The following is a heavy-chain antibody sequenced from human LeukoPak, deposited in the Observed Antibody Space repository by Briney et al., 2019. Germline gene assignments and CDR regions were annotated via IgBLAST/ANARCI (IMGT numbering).Heavy chain of an antibody. CDR3: AKGEWFGEPWDY. V-gene: IGHV3-23*01. CDR1: GFTFSSYA. CDR2: ISGSGGST. J-gene: IGHJ4*02. Sequence: PGGSLRLSCAASGFTFSSYAMSWVRQAPGKGLEWVPVISGSGGSTYYADSVKGRFTISRDNSKNTLYLQMNSPRAEDTAVYYCAKGEWFGEPWDYWGQGTLVTVSS. D-gene: IGHD3-10*01.